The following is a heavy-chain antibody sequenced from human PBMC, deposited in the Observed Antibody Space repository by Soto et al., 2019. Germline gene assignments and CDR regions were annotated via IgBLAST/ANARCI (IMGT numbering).Heavy chain of an antibody. CDR3: ARGRSRYYYGSGSFPQFDY. CDR1: GGSISSGGYC. Sequence: SETLSLTCTVSGGSISSGGYCWSWLRQPPGKGLEWIGEINHSGSTNYNPSLKSRVTISVDTSKNQFSLKLSSVTAADTAVYYCARGRSRYYYGSGSFPQFDYWGQGTLVTVSS. J-gene: IGHJ4*02. V-gene: IGHV4-34*01. CDR2: INHSGST. D-gene: IGHD3-10*01.